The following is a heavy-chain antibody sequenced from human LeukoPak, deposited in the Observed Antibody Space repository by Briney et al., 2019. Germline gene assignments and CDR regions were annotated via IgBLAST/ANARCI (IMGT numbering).Heavy chain of an antibody. J-gene: IGHJ4*02. CDR1: GFSLSTTGVA. V-gene: IGHV2-5*01. Sequence: ESGPTLVKPTQTLTLTCAFSGFSLSTTGVAVGWIRQPPGKALEWLALIYWSDDKRYSPSLKSRLTITKDTSKNQVVLTVTNMDPVDTATYCCAHRGGGSFDYWGQGTLVTVSS. D-gene: IGHD5-12*01. CDR3: AHRGGGSFDY. CDR2: IYWSDDK.